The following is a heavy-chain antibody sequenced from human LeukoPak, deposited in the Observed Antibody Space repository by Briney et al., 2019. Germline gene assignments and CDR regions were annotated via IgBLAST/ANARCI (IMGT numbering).Heavy chain of an antibody. CDR1: GYTFTTYA. J-gene: IGHJ4*02. D-gene: IGHD2-15*01. V-gene: IGHV7-4-1*01. CDR2: TNTNTGNP. CDR3: ARARGCSGGNCYSEY. Sequence: GASVKVSCKASGYTFTTYAMNWVRQAPGQGPEWMGWTNTNTGNPTYAQGFTGRFVFSLDTSVSTADLQIYSLQSEDTAVYYCARARGCSGGNCYSEYWGQGTLVTVAS.